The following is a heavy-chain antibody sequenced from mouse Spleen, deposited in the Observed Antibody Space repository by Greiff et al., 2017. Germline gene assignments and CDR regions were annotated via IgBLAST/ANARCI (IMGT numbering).Heavy chain of an antibody. CDR1: GYAFTNYL. CDR3: ARRLLRLGYFDV. Sequence: QVQLKESGAELVRPGTSVKVSCKASGYAFTNYLIEWVKQRPGQGLEWIGVINPGSGGTNYNEKFKGKATLTADKSSSTAYMQLSSLTSEDSAVYFCARRLLRLGYFDVWGAGTTVTVSS. J-gene: IGHJ1*01. V-gene: IGHV1-54*01. D-gene: IGHD1-2*01. CDR2: INPGSGGT.